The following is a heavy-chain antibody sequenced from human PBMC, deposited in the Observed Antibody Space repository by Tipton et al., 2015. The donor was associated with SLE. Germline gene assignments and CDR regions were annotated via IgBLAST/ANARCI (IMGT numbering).Heavy chain of an antibody. J-gene: IGHJ5*01. D-gene: IGHD2-2*02. CDR1: GGSNSSSSYY. CDR3: AREGCSSTSCYTGGWFDS. Sequence: TLSLTCTVSGGSNSSSSYYWGWIRQPPGKGLEWIGSIYYSGSTYYNASLKSRVTTSVDTSKNQFSLKLSSVTAADTAVYYCAREGCSSTSCYTGGWFDSWGQGTLVTVSS. V-gene: IGHV4-39*07. CDR2: IYYSGST.